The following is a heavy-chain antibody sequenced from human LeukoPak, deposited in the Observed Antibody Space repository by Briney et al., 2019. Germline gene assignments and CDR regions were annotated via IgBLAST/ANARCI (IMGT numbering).Heavy chain of an antibody. J-gene: IGHJ4*02. CDR2: ISSGSSTI. D-gene: IGHD1-26*01. V-gene: IGHV3-48*02. CDR3: ASSGSYRFDY. CDR1: GFIFSDDN. Sequence: GGSLRLSCAASGFIFSDDNMNWVRQAPGKGLEWVSYISSGSSTIYYADSVKGRFTISRDNFKNTLYLQMNSLRDEDTAVYYCASSGSYRFDYWGQGTLVTVSS.